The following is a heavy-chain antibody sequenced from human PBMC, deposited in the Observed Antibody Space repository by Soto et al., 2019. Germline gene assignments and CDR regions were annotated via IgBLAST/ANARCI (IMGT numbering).Heavy chain of an antibody. Sequence: ASVKVSCKASGYTFTGYYMHWVRQAPGQGLEWMGWINPNSGGTNYAQKFQGWVTMTRDTSISTAYMELSRLRSDDTAVYYCARGTPLGGERGAFDIWGQGTMVTVSS. CDR3: ARGTPLGGERGAFDI. V-gene: IGHV1-2*04. CDR2: INPNSGGT. D-gene: IGHD3-10*01. J-gene: IGHJ3*02. CDR1: GYTFTGYY.